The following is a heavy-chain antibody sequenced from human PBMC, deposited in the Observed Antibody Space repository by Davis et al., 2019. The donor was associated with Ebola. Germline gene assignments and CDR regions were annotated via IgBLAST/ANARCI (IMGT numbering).Heavy chain of an antibody. CDR2: IAPSGDFT. V-gene: IGHV1-46*01. Sequence: ASVKVSCKASGYTFTSCGISWVRQAPGQGLEWMGIIAPSGDFTRFAPKFQGRITLTTDTSTNTVYMELTSLKSEDTAVYYCARALDRLLDFDYWGQGTLVTVSS. J-gene: IGHJ4*02. CDR1: GYTFTSCG. D-gene: IGHD3-3*01. CDR3: ARALDRLLDFDY.